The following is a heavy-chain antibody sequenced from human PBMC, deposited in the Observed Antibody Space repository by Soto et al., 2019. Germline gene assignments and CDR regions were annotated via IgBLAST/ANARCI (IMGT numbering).Heavy chain of an antibody. J-gene: IGHJ4*02. CDR1: GFTFSSYG. V-gene: IGHV3-30*03. D-gene: IGHD3-22*01. CDR3: ASQDSSGYYSFAGIFDY. CDR2: ISYDGSNK. Sequence: LRLSCAASGFTFSSYGMHWVRQAPGKGLEWVAVISYDGSNKYYADSVKGRFTISRDNSKNTLYLQMNSLRAEDTAVYYCASQDSSGYYSFAGIFDYWGQGTLVTVSS.